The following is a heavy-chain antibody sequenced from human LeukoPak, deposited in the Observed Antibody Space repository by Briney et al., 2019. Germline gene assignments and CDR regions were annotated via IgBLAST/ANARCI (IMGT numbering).Heavy chain of an antibody. CDR2: IIPIFGTA. J-gene: IGHJ6*02. CDR1: GGTFSSYA. D-gene: IGHD2-15*01. CDR3: ARVPLYCSGGSCYLYYYYYGMDV. V-gene: IGHV1-69*13. Sequence: SVKVSCKASGGTFSSYAISWVRQAPGQGLEWMGGIIPIFGTANYAQKFQGRVTITADESTSTAYMELSSLRSEDTAVYYCARVPLYCSGGSCYLYYYYYGMDVWGQGTTVTVSS.